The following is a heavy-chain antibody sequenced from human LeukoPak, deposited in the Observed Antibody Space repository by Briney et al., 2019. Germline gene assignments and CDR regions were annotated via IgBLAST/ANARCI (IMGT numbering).Heavy chain of an antibody. Sequence: GGSLRLSCAASGFTFSSYSMNWVRQAPGKGLEWVSYISSSSSTIYYADSVKGRFTISRDNAKNSLYLQMNSLRAEDTAVYYCARVDYDILTGPWYFDLWGRGTLVTVSS. CDR2: ISSSSSTI. V-gene: IGHV3-48*04. J-gene: IGHJ2*01. CDR3: ARVDYDILTGPWYFDL. D-gene: IGHD3-9*01. CDR1: GFTFSSYS.